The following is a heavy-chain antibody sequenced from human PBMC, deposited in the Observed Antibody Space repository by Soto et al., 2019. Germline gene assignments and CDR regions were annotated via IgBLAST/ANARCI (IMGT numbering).Heavy chain of an antibody. Sequence: SETLDLDSTVYGDSITNNHWWSWVSQPPGKGPELIGEIYHTGIANYNPSLESRVAFSVDKSKNQFSLSLTSVTAADTAVYYCVSKLGPYYYGLDVWGQGTTVTVAS. J-gene: IGHJ6*02. CDR3: VSKLGPYYYGLDV. CDR2: IYHTGIA. CDR1: GDSITNNHW. D-gene: IGHD3-16*01. V-gene: IGHV4-4*02.